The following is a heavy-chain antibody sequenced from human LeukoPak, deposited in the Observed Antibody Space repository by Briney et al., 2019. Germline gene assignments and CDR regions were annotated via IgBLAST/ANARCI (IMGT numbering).Heavy chain of an antibody. CDR2: IKQDGSEK. V-gene: IGHV3-7*01. Sequence: PGGSLRLSCAASGFTFSSYWMSWVRQAPGKGLERVANIKQDGSEKYYVDSVKGRFTISRDNAKNSLYLQMNSLRAEDTAVYYCARDTLDNLGPLDYWGQGTLVTVSS. CDR3: ARDTLDNLGPLDY. CDR1: GFTFSSYW. J-gene: IGHJ4*02. D-gene: IGHD3-9*01.